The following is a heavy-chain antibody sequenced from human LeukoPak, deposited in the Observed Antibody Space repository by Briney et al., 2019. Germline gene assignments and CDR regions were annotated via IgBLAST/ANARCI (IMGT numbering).Heavy chain of an antibody. CDR2: IKQDGSEK. CDR3: AKRTNFNSGSHDY. CDR1: GFTFSSYW. J-gene: IGHJ4*02. Sequence: GGSLRLSCAASGFTFSSYWMSWVRQAPGKGLEWVANIKQDGSEKYYVDSVKGRFTISRDNAKNSLYLQMNSLRAEDTAVYYCAKRTNFNSGSHDYWGQGTLVTVSS. V-gene: IGHV3-7*03. D-gene: IGHD3-10*01.